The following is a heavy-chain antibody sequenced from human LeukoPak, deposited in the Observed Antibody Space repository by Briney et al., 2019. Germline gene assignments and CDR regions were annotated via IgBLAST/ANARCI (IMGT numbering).Heavy chain of an antibody. D-gene: IGHD3-9*01. CDR1: GFTFSDYY. CDR3: ARDPDILTGYYMGYYYGMDV. V-gene: IGHV3-11*04. Sequence: GRSLRLSCAASGFTFSDYYMSWIRQAPGKGLEWVSYISSSGSTIYYADSVKGRFTISRDNAKNSLYLQMNSLRAEDTAVYYCARDPDILTGYYMGYYYGMDVWGQGTTVTVSS. J-gene: IGHJ6*02. CDR2: ISSSGSTI.